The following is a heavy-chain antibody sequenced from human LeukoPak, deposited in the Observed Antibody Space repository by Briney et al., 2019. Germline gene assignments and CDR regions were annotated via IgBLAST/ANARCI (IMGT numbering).Heavy chain of an antibody. D-gene: IGHD6-13*01. CDR2: ISGRSKTI. J-gene: IGHJ4*02. CDR3: ARTGYSSSWYVGFDY. Sequence: VQPGGSLRLSCAASGFTFSSYSMNWVRQAPGKGLEWVSYISGRSKTIYYADSVKGRFTISRDNAKNSLYLQMNSLRDEDTAVYYCARTGYSSSWYVGFDYWGQGTLVTVSS. V-gene: IGHV3-48*02. CDR1: GFTFSSYS.